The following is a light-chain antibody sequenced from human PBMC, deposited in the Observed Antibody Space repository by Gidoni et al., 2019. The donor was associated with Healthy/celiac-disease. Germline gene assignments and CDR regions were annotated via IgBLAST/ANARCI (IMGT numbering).Light chain of an antibody. Sequence: SYELTQPHSVSVSPGQTASITCSGDKLGDKYAWWYQQKPGQSPVLVIYQDSKRPSGIPERFSGSNSGNTATLTISGTQAMDEADYYCQAWDSSTGVFGTGTKVTVL. CDR2: QDS. J-gene: IGLJ1*01. V-gene: IGLV3-1*01. CDR3: QAWDSSTGV. CDR1: KLGDKY.